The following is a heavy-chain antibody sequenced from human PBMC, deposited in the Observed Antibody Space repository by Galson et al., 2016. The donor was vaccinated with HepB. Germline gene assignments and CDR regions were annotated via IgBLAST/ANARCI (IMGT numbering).Heavy chain of an antibody. Sequence: SVKVSCKASGYSFSGRDMHWVRQAPGQGLEWMGWINPNSGGTNYAQKFQGWVTMTRDTSISTAYMEQSRLRSDDTAVYYCARGRYGSGWNLYYYGMDVWGQGTTVTVSS. CDR1: GYSFSGRD. CDR2: INPNSGGT. CDR3: ARGRYGSGWNLYYYGMDV. J-gene: IGHJ6*02. D-gene: IGHD6-19*01. V-gene: IGHV1-2*04.